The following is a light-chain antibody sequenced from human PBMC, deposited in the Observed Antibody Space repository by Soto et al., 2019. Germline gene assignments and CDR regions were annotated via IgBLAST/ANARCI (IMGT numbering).Light chain of an antibody. J-gene: IGLJ1*01. CDR3: SSYAGSNIYV. Sequence: QSALTQPPSASGSPGQSLTISCTGTSSDVGAYKYVSWYQQYPGKAPKLMIYEVTKRPSGVPDRFSGSKSGNTASLTVSGLQAEDEADYYCSSYAGSNIYVFGTGTNVTVL. CDR2: EVT. V-gene: IGLV2-8*01. CDR1: SSDVGAYKY.